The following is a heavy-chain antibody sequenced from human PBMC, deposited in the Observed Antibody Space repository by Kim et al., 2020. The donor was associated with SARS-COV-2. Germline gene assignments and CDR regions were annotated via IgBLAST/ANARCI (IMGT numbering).Heavy chain of an antibody. Sequence: SETLSLTCAVYGGSFSGYYWSWIRQPPGQGLEWIGEINHSGSTNYNPSLKSRVTVSVDTSKNQFSLKLSSVTAADTAVYYCARGSIAAAGTDDYYYYGMDVWGQGTTVTVSS. V-gene: IGHV4-34*01. CDR2: INHSGST. D-gene: IGHD6-13*01. CDR1: GGSFSGYY. CDR3: ARGSIAAAGTDDYYYYGMDV. J-gene: IGHJ6*02.